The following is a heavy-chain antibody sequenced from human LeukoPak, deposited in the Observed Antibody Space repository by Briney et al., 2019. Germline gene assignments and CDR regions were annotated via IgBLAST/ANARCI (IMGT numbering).Heavy chain of an antibody. CDR1: GFTFDDYG. CDR2: INWNGGST. J-gene: IGHJ4*02. D-gene: IGHD5-18*01. CDR3: ARTPTAMAAYYFDY. V-gene: IGHV3-20*04. Sequence: GGSLRLSCAASGFTFDDYGMSWVRQAPGKGLEWVSGINWNGGSTGYADSVKGRFTISRDNAKYSLYLQMNSLRAEDTALYYCARTPTAMAAYYFDYWGQGTLVTVSS.